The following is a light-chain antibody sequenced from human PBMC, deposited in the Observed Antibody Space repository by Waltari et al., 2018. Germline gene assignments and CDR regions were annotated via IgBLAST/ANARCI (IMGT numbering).Light chain of an antibody. CDR3: QQRSRWPLT. CDR1: QSIDLY. CDR2: GAS. V-gene: IGKV3-11*01. Sequence: EIVLTQSPATLSLSPGDSATLSCRTSQSIDLYFAWYQQRPGQAPRLRISGASYRATGSPARFRGSGSGTDFTLTISSLEPEDFAVYSCQQRSRWPLTFGGGTKVEL. J-gene: IGKJ4*01.